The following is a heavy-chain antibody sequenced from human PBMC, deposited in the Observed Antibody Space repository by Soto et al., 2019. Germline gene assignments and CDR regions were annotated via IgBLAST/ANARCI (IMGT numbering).Heavy chain of an antibody. J-gene: IGHJ6*02. CDR3: ARTFMMDTAMVIYYYYGMDV. Sequence: GGSLRLSCAASGFTFSSYGMHWVRQAPGKGLESVAVIWYDGSNKYYADSVKGRFTISRDNSKNTLYLQMNSLRAEDTAVYYCARTFMMDTAMVIYYYYGMDVWGQGTTVTVSS. CDR2: IWYDGSNK. D-gene: IGHD5-18*01. CDR1: GFTFSSYG. V-gene: IGHV3-33*01.